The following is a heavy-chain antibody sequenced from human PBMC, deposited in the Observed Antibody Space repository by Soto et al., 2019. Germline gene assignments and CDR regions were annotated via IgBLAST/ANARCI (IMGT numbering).Heavy chain of an antibody. Sequence: HPGGSLRLSCAASGFTFSSYVMGWVRQAPGKGLEWVSTIGGSDGSTYYADSAKGRFTISRDNSKNTLYLQMNSLRAEDTAIYYCAKRNDGRDWPYYFDSWGQGTLVTVSS. V-gene: IGHV3-23*01. CDR3: AKRNDGRDWPYYFDS. D-gene: IGHD1-1*01. CDR2: IGGSDGST. J-gene: IGHJ4*02. CDR1: GFTFSSYV.